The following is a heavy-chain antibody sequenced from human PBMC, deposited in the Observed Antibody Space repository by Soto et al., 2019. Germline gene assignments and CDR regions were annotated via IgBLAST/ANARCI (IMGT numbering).Heavy chain of an antibody. CDR2: ISGGGDTT. CDR1: GFTFNNYA. CDR3: AKRRGGSGSLPPRVDF. Sequence: EVQLLESGGGLVQPGGSLRRSCAASGFTFNNYAMTWVRQAPGKGREWVSAISGGGDTTSYADSVKGRFTVSRDGAKNTLYLQISSLRAAYTAIYYCAKRRGGSGSLPPRVDFWRQVTLVTVYS. D-gene: IGHD3-10*01. V-gene: IGHV3-23*01. J-gene: IGHJ4*02.